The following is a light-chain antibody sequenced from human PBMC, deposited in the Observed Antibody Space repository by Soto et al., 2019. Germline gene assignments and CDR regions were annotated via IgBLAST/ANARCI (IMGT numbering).Light chain of an antibody. CDR2: EGS. V-gene: IGLV2-23*01. CDR1: NSDVGSYNL. J-gene: IGLJ3*02. Sequence: QSVLTQPASVSGSPGQSITIYCTGTNSDVGSYNLVSWYQHHPGKAPKLMVYEGSRRPSGVSNRFSGSKSGNTASLTISGLQAEDEADYFCCSYAGTSGAHWVFGGGTKLTVL. CDR3: CSYAGTSGAHWV.